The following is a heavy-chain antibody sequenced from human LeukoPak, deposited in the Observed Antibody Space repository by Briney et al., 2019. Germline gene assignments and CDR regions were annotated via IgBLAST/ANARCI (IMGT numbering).Heavy chain of an antibody. V-gene: IGHV5-51*01. CDR2: IYPDDSDT. J-gene: IGHJ3*02. CDR1: GYSFTSYW. Sequence: GESLKICCKGSGYSFTSYWIGWVRQMPGKGLEWMGIIYPDDSDTKYSPSFQGQVTISADKSISTAYLQWSSLKASGTAMYYCARPPYTSSSDAFDIWGQGTMVTVSS. CDR3: ARPPYTSSSDAFDI. D-gene: IGHD6-13*01.